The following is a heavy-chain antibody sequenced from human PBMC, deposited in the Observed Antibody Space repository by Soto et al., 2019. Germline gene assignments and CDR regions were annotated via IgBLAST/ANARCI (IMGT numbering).Heavy chain of an antibody. J-gene: IGHJ4*02. Sequence: ASVKVSCKASGGTFSSYAISWVRQAPGQGLEWMGGIIPIFGTANYAQKFQGRVTITADESTSTAYMELSSLRSEDTAVYYCARDNSSYPPGFDYWGQGTLVTVSS. CDR1: GGTFSSYA. V-gene: IGHV1-69*13. D-gene: IGHD6-6*01. CDR3: ARDNSSYPPGFDY. CDR2: IIPIFGTA.